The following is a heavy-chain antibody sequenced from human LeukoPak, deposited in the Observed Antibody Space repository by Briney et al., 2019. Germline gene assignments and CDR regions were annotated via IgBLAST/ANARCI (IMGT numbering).Heavy chain of an antibody. D-gene: IGHD3-16*01. CDR3: ARGLGGVNWFDP. Sequence: ASVKVSCKASGYTFTSYDINWMRQATGQGLEWMGWMNPNSGNTGYAQKFQGRVTMTRNTSISTAYMELSSLRSEDTAVYYCARGLGGVNWFDPWGQGTLVTVSS. CDR2: MNPNSGNT. J-gene: IGHJ5*02. CDR1: GYTFTSYD. V-gene: IGHV1-8*01.